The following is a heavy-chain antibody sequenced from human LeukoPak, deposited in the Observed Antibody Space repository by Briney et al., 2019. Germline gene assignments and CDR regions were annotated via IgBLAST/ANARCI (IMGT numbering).Heavy chain of an antibody. J-gene: IGHJ4*02. CDR1: GFTFSNAW. Sequence: GGSLRLSCAASGFTFSNAWMSWVRQAPGKGLEWVGRIKSKTDGGTTDYAAPVKGRFTISRDDSKNTLYLQMNSLETEDTAVYFCTTRIMITFGGVIARRYFDYWGQGTLVTVSS. V-gene: IGHV3-15*01. CDR2: IKSKTDGGTT. CDR3: TTRIMITFGGVIARRYFDY. D-gene: IGHD3-16*02.